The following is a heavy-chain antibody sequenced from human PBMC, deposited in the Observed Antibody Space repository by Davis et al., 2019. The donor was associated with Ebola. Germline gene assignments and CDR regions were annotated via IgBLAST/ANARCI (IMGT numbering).Heavy chain of an antibody. CDR1: GYTFISYA. CDR2: INAGNGNT. J-gene: IGHJ5*02. CDR3: AREVADYDFWSGRCWFDP. Sequence: AASVKVSCKASGYTFISYAMHWVRQAPGQRLEWMGWINAGNGNTKYSQKFQGRVTITRDTSASTAYMELSSLRSEDTAVYYCAREVADYDFWSGRCWFDPWGQGTLVTVSS. V-gene: IGHV1-3*01. D-gene: IGHD3-3*01.